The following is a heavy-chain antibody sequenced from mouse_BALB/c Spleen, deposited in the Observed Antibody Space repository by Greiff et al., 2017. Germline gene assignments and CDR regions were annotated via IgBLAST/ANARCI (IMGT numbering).Heavy chain of an antibody. D-gene: IGHD1-1*02. CDR2: IYPGSGNT. J-gene: IGHJ4*01. V-gene: IGHV1-77*01. CDR3: ARLGGAMDY. CDR1: GYTFTDYY. Sequence: QVQLQQSGAELARPGASVKLSCKASGYTFTDYYINWVKQRTGQGLEWIGEIYPGSGNTYYNEKFKGKATLTADKSSSTAYMQLSSLTSEDSAVYFCARLGGAMDYWGQGTSVTVSS.